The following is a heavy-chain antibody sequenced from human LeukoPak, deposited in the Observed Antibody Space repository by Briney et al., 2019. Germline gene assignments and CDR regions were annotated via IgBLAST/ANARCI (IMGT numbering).Heavy chain of an antibody. CDR2: MNPNSGNT. CDR1: GYTFTSYD. V-gene: IGHV1-8*01. J-gene: IGHJ5*02. D-gene: IGHD2-2*01. CDR3: ARVVVVPAAKARLSNWFDP. Sequence: ASVKVSCKASGYTFTSYDINWVRQATGQGLEWMGWMNPNSGNTGYAQKFQGGVTMTRNTSISTAYMELSSLRSEDTAVYYCARVVVVPAAKARLSNWFDPWGQGTLVTVSS.